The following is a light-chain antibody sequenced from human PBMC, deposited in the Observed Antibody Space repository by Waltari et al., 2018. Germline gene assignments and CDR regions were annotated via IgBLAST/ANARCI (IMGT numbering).Light chain of an antibody. V-gene: IGKV3-11*01. CDR2: DAS. CDR3: QQRSNWPPRIT. CDR1: QRVSSY. Sequence: EIVLTQSPPTLSLSPGERATLSCRASQRVSSYLAWYQQKPGQAPRLLIYDASNRATGIPAMFSGSWSGTDFTLTISILEPEDFAVYYCQQRSNWPPRITFGPGTKVDIK. J-gene: IGKJ3*01.